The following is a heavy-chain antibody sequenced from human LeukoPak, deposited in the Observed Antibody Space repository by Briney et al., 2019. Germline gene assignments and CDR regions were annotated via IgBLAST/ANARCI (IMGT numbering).Heavy chain of an antibody. D-gene: IGHD6-6*01. CDR2: ISNGGGST. J-gene: IGHJ5*02. Sequence: GGSLRLSCAASGFTFSSQAMSWVRQAPGKGLEWVSVISNGGGSTYYADSVKGRFTISRDNSKNTLYLQMNSLRAEDTAVYYCAKDQGYSSSFSGSDRWGQGTLVTVSS. CDR1: GFTFSSQA. V-gene: IGHV3-23*01. CDR3: AKDQGYSSSFSGSDR.